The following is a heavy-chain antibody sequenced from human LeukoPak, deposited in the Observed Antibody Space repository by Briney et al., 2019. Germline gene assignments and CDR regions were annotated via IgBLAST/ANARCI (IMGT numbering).Heavy chain of an antibody. Sequence: PGGSLRLSCVASGFNFRGYSMNWVRQGPGKGLEWAASIKQDGSDKYYVDSVKGRFTVSRDNGKNSLYLEMSSLRVEDTAIYYCARVSRDDSAAWGQGTLVTVSS. CDR2: IKQDGSDK. J-gene: IGHJ5*02. D-gene: IGHD3-22*01. V-gene: IGHV3-7*01. CDR1: GFNFRGYS. CDR3: ARVSRDDSAA.